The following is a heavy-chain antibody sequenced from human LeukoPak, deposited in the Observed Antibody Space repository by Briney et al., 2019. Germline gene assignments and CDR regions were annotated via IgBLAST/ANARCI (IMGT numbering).Heavy chain of an antibody. CDR1: GGSFSGYY. Sequence: SETLSLTCAVCGGSFSGYYWSWIRQPPGKGLEWIGEINHSGSTNYNPSLKSRVTISVDTSKNQFSLKLSSVTAADTAVYYCARAPPRGYDYVWGSYRWYYFDYWGPGTLVTVSS. D-gene: IGHD3-16*02. CDR2: INHSGST. J-gene: IGHJ4*02. V-gene: IGHV4-34*01. CDR3: ARAPPRGYDYVWGSYRWYYFDY.